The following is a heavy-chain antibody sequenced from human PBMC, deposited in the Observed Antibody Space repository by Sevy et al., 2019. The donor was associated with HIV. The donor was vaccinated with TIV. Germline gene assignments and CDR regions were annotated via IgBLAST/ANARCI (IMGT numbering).Heavy chain of an antibody. CDR1: GFTFSSYS. D-gene: IGHD3-10*01. CDR2: ISCSSSII. J-gene: IGHJ3*02. V-gene: IGHV3-48*01. Sequence: GGSLRLSCAASGFTFSSYSMNWVRQAPGKGLEWVSYISCSSSIIYYADSVKGRFTISRDNSKNSLYLQMNSLRAEDTAVYYCARDGREFGSNYAFDIWGQGTMVTVSS. CDR3: ARDGREFGSNYAFDI.